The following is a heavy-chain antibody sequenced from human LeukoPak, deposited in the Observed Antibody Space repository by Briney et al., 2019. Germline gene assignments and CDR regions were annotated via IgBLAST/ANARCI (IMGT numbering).Heavy chain of an antibody. D-gene: IGHD6-19*01. J-gene: IGHJ4*02. V-gene: IGHV3-23*01. CDR3: AKGGWLDD. Sequence: GGSLRLSCAASGFNFNKYDMTWARQAPGKGLEWISTITGRSDKTYYTDSVKGRFVTSRDNSKDTLYLQMNSLRAEDTALYYCAKGGWLDDLGQGALVTVSS. CDR2: ITGRSDKT. CDR1: GFNFNKYD.